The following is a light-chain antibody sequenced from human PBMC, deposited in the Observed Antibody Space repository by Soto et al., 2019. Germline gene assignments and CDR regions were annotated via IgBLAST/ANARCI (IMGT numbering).Light chain of an antibody. J-gene: IGLJ2*01. V-gene: IGLV1-40*01. CDR1: SSNIGAGYD. Sequence: QSVLTQPPSVSGAPGQRVTISCTGSSSNIGAGYDVHWYQQLPGTAPKLLIYGNSNRPSGVPDRFSGSKSGTSASLAITGLQAEEEADYYCQSYDSSLRALVFGGGTKLTVL. CDR2: GNS. CDR3: QSYDSSLRALV.